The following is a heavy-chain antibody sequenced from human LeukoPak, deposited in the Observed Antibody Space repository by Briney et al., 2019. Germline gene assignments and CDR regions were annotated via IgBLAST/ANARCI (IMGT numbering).Heavy chain of an antibody. V-gene: IGHV4-61*02. CDR2: IYNSGST. J-gene: IGHJ4*02. CDR1: GGSLSSGSYY. D-gene: IGHD3-3*01. Sequence: SQTLSLTCTVSGGSLSSGSYYWSWIRQPAGKGLEWIGRIYNSGSTNYNPSLKSRVTISVDTSKSQFSLKLSSVTAADTAVYYCARGYDLWSGYLDYWGQGTLVTASS. CDR3: ARGYDLWSGYLDY.